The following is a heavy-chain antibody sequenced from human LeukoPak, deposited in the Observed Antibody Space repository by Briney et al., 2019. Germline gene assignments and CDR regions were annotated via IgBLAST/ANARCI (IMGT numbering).Heavy chain of an antibody. J-gene: IGHJ4*02. Sequence: ASVKVSCKVSGYTLTELSMHWVRQAPGKGLEWMGGFDPEDGETIYAQKFQGGVTMTEDTSTDTAYMELSSLRSEDTAVYYCATGFRDSSGYYSDYWGQGTLVTVSS. CDR2: FDPEDGET. D-gene: IGHD3-22*01. CDR1: GYTLTELS. CDR3: ATGFRDSSGYYSDY. V-gene: IGHV1-24*01.